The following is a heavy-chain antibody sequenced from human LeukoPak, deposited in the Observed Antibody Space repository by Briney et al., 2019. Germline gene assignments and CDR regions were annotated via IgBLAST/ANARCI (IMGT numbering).Heavy chain of an antibody. D-gene: IGHD3-22*01. CDR3: ARELTDYYDSSGYYPPGY. J-gene: IGHJ4*02. CDR1: GFTFSSYW. V-gene: IGHV3-7*01. CDR2: IRQDGSEK. Sequence: GSLRLSCAASGFTFSSYWMSWVRQAPGKGLEWVANIRQDGSEKYYVDSVKGRFTISRDNAKNSLYLLMNSLRAEDTAVYYCARELTDYYDSSGYYPPGYWGQGALVTVSS.